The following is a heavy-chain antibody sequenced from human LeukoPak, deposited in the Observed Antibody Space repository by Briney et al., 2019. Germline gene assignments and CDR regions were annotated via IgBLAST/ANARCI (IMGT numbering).Heavy chain of an antibody. Sequence: PSETLSLTCAVYGGSFSSYYWSWIRQPPGKGLEWIGEINHSGSTNYNPSLKSRVTISVDTSKNQFSMKLSSVTAADTAVYYCARGFKGYQLQQRYYDFWSGYLTCDCWGQGTLLSVCS. CDR3: ARGFKGYQLQQRYYDFWSGYLTCDC. J-gene: IGHJ4*02. V-gene: IGHV4-34*01. CDR2: INHSGST. D-gene: IGHD3-3*01. CDR1: GGSFSSYY.